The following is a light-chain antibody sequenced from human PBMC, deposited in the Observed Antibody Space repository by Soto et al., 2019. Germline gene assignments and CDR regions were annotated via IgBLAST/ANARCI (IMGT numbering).Light chain of an antibody. CDR1: QTVAKNY. V-gene: IGKV3-20*01. CDR2: DAS. CDR3: QQYASAPLT. Sequence: EIVLTQSPGTLSLSPGERATLSCRASQTVAKNYLALYQQQPGQAPRLLIYDASTRATGIPDRFTGSGSATNFTLTINMLQPEDFAVYYCQQYASAPLTFGGGTKVEIK. J-gene: IGKJ4*01.